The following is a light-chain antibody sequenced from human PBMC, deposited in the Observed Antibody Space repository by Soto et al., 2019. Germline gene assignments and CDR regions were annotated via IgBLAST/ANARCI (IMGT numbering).Light chain of an antibody. CDR2: GVS. J-gene: IGKJ3*01. V-gene: IGKV3-20*01. Sequence: EIVLTQSPGTLSLSPGERATLSCRASQSVSSSYLAWYQQKPGQAPRLLIYGVSSRATGIPDRFSGSGSGTDFTLTISRLEPEDFAVYYCQQYGSSLPSTFGPGTKVDIK. CDR3: QQYGSSLPST. CDR1: QSVSSSY.